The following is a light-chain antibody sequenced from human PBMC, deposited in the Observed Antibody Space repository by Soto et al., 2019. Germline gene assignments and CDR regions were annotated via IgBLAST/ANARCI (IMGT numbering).Light chain of an antibody. CDR2: GAS. CDR3: QQYYSIPFT. J-gene: IGKJ5*01. CDR1: QTVLYNSNNKNH. V-gene: IGKV4-1*01. Sequence: VMTQAPDSLTVSLGERATINCKSSQTVLYNSNNKNHLAWFQQKPGHPPKLLIYGASSRPSGVPDRFSGGGSGTDFTLTISSLQPEDVAVYYCQQYYSIPFTFGQGTRLEIK.